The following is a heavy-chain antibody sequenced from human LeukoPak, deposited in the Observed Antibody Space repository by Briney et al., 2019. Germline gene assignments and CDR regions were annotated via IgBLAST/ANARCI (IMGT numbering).Heavy chain of an antibody. D-gene: IGHD6-13*01. Sequence: ASVKVSCKASGYTFTSYAMNWVRQAPGQGLEWLGWINTNTGNPTYAQSFTGRVVFSLDTSVSTAYLQISSLKAEDTAVYYCARVDLAGTRYSSSWQSDYWGQGTLVTVSS. CDR3: ARVDLAGTRYSSSWQSDY. CDR1: GYTFTSYA. CDR2: INTNTGNP. V-gene: IGHV7-4-1*02. J-gene: IGHJ4*02.